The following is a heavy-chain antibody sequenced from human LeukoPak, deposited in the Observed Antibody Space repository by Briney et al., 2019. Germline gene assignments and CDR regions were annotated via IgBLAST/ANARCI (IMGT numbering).Heavy chain of an antibody. V-gene: IGHV4-38-2*02. D-gene: IGHD3-22*01. CDR1: GYSISSGYY. CDR3: PYDSSGYGVDY. Sequence: MPSETLSLTCTVSGYSISSGYYWSWIRQPPGKGLEWIGYIYHSGSTYYNPSLKSRVTISVDRSKNQFSLKLSSVTAADTAVYYCPYDSSGYGVDYWGQGTLVTVSS. J-gene: IGHJ4*02. CDR2: IYHSGST.